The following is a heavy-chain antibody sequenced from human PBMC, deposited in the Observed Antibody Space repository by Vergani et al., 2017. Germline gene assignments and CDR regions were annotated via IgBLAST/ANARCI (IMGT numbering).Heavy chain of an antibody. CDR2: ISFDGRNN. CDR3: ALEWNYYPDY. D-gene: IGHD1-7*01. Sequence: QVHLVESGGGVVQPGRSLRLSCAVSGFTLSSYGMHWVRQAPGKGLEWVAVISFDGRNNYSADSVKGRFTVARDSSKNTVYLQMNSLRLEDTAVYYCALEWNYYPDYWGQGTLVAVSS. J-gene: IGHJ4*02. V-gene: IGHV3-30*03. CDR1: GFTLSSYG.